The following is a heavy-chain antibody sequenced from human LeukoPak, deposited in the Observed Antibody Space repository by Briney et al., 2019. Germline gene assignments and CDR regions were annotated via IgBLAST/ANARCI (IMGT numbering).Heavy chain of an antibody. CDR1: GYTLTELC. CDR3: ATVDSSAYYYDY. J-gene: IGHJ4*02. V-gene: IGHV1-24*01. D-gene: IGHD3-22*01. Sequence: GASVTVSFTGSGYTLTELCMHWVRQAPGKGREWMGGFDPEDGGTIYAQKFQGRATMTEETSTDTAYIALSSLRSEDTAVYSCATVDSSAYYYDYWGQGTLVTVSS. CDR2: FDPEDGGT.